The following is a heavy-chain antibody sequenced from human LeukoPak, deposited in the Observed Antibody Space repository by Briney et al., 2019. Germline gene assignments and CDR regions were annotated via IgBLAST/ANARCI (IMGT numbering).Heavy chain of an antibody. Sequence: ASVKVSCKASGYTFTSYDINWVRQATGQGLEWMGWMNPNSGNTGYAQKFQGRVTMTRNTSISTAYMELSSLRSEDTAVYYCARGRTRDTAMPSGYWGQGTLVTVSS. V-gene: IGHV1-8*01. J-gene: IGHJ4*02. CDR3: ARGRTRDTAMPSGY. CDR1: GYTFTSYD. D-gene: IGHD5-18*01. CDR2: MNPNSGNT.